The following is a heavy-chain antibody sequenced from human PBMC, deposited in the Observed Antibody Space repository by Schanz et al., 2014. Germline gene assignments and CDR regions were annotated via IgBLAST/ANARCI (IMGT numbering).Heavy chain of an antibody. D-gene: IGHD3-3*02. V-gene: IGHV1-2*02. CDR1: GYTFIGHH. CDR3: ARAITFVALDS. CDR2: MDPKSGAT. J-gene: IGHJ4*02. Sequence: QVQLVQSGAEVKEPGASVKVSCKASGYTFIGHHIHWVRQAPGQGLEWMGWMDPKSGATNYAQKFRGRVTMTGDTSIRTAYIEVNRLRSDDTAVYYCARAITFVALDSWGQGTLVTVSS.